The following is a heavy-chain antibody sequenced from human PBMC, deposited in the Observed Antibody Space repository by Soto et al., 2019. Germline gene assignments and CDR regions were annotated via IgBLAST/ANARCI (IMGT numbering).Heavy chain of an antibody. CDR1: GFTFSSYD. V-gene: IGHV3-13*01. Sequence: GGSLRLSCAASGFTFSSYDMHWVRQATGKGLEWVSAIGTAGDTYYPGSVKGRFTISRENAKNSLYLQMNSLRAGDTAVYYCARGYYDFWSGYGKDAFDIWGQGTMVTVSS. CDR3: ARGYYDFWSGYGKDAFDI. D-gene: IGHD3-3*01. J-gene: IGHJ3*02. CDR2: IGTAGDT.